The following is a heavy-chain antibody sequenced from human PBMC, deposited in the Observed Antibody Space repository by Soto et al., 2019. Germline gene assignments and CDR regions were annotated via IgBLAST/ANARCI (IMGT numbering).Heavy chain of an antibody. CDR3: ARVPDR. CDR1: GGSMSDSSYF. V-gene: IGHV4-39*07. Sequence: PSXTLSLTFTVSGGSMSDSSYFWGWIRQPPGKGLEWIGSIYHSGSTYYNPSLKSRVTISVDRSKNQFSLKLSSVTAADTAVYYCARVPDRWGQGTLVTVSS. CDR2: IYHSGST. D-gene: IGHD2-2*01. J-gene: IGHJ5*02.